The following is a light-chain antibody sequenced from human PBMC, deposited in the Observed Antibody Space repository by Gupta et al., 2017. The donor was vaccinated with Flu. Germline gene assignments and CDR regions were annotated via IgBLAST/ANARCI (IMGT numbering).Light chain of an antibody. Sequence: RTSPSLVYQVGSSILPWFQQRPGQSPKRLIYLVSSLESGVPDKFSGSGSGTEFTLNISRVEAEDVGVYFCMQGASLPLAFGQGTQVEI. CDR1: PSLVYQVGSSI. CDR3: MQGASLPLA. V-gene: IGKV2-30*01. CDR2: LVS. J-gene: IGKJ1*01.